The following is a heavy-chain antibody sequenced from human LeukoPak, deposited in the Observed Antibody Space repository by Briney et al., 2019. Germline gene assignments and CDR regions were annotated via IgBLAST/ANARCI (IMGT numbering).Heavy chain of an antibody. J-gene: IGHJ6*03. CDR1: GFTFSTYA. Sequence: GRSLRLSCAASGFTFSTYAMHWVRQAPGKGLEWVAVIWSDSTDKYYADSVKGRFTISRDNSKNTLYLQMNSLRAEDTAVYYCARDGDRGPYYYYYYMDVWGKGTTVTVSS. CDR3: ARDGDRGPYYYYYYMDV. D-gene: IGHD3-22*01. CDR2: IWSDSTDK. V-gene: IGHV3-33*01.